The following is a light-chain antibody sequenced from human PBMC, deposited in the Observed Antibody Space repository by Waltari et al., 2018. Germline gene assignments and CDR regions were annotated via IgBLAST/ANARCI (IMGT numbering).Light chain of an antibody. V-gene: IGKV4-1*01. CDR2: WAS. CDR3: QQYYSTPRT. Sequence: DIVMTQSPDSLAVSLGERATINCKSSQRVLYSSNNKNYIAWYQQKPGQPPKLLIYWASTREFGVPDRISGSGSGTDFTLTISSLQAEDVAVYYCQQYYSTPRTFGQGTRLEIK. CDR1: QRVLYSSNNKNY. J-gene: IGKJ5*01.